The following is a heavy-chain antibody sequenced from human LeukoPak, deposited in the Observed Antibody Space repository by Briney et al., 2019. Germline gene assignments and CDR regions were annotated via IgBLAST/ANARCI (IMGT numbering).Heavy chain of an antibody. J-gene: IGHJ6*03. V-gene: IGHV1-69*05. D-gene: IGHD6-6*01. CDR2: IIPIFGTA. CDR1: GGTFSSHA. CDR3: ARVQYSSSSFGYYYYYMDV. Sequence: ASVKVSCKASGGTFSSHAISWVRQAPGQGLEWMGRIIPIFGTANYAQKFQGRVTITTDESTSTAYMELSSLRSEDTAVYYCARVQYSSSSFGYYYYYMDVWGKGTTVTVSS.